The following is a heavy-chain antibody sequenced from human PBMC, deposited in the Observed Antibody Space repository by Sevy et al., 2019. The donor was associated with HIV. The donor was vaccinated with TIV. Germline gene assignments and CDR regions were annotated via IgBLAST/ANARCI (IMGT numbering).Heavy chain of an antibody. CDR2: IYYSGST. Sequence: SETLSLTCTISGGSISSYYWSWIRQPPGKGLEWIGYIYYSGSTNYNPSLKSRVTISVDTSKNQFSLKLSFVTAADTAVYYCARERQLVLDYWGQGTLVTVSS. CDR1: GGSISSYY. V-gene: IGHV4-59*01. CDR3: ARERQLVLDY. D-gene: IGHD6-13*01. J-gene: IGHJ4*02.